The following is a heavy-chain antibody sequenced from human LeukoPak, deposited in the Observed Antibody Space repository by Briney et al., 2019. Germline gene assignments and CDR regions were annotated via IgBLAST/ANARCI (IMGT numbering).Heavy chain of an antibody. CDR2: ISSSSSYI. Sequence: KAGGSLRLSCAASGFTFSSYSMNWVRQAPGKGLEWVSSISSSSSYIYYADSVKGRFTISRDNAKNSLYLQMNSLRAEDTAVYYCARDFSHGSGSCGAVWFDPWGQGTLVTVSS. V-gene: IGHV3-21*01. J-gene: IGHJ5*02. D-gene: IGHD3-10*01. CDR3: ARDFSHGSGSCGAVWFDP. CDR1: GFTFSSYS.